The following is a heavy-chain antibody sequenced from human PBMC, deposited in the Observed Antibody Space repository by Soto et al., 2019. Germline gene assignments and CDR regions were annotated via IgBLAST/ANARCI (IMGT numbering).Heavy chain of an antibody. Sequence: GESLKISCKGSGYSFTSYWIGWVRQMPGKGLEWMGIIYPGDSDTRYSPSFQGQVTISADKSISTAYLQWSGLKASDTAMYYCARHRGETGPIEYYYYYYMDVWGKGTTVTVSS. CDR1: GYSFTSYW. J-gene: IGHJ6*03. CDR3: ARHRGETGPIEYYYYYYMDV. CDR2: IYPGDSDT. V-gene: IGHV5-51*01. D-gene: IGHD3-10*01.